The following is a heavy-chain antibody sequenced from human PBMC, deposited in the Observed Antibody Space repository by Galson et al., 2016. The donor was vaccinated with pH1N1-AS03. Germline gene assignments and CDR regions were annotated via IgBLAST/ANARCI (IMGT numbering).Heavy chain of an antibody. V-gene: IGHV1-24*01. CDR3: AKYSDSDAAFDI. D-gene: IGHD4-11*01. CDR1: GYSLSDLS. Sequence: SVKVSCKVSGYSLSDLSIHWVRQAPGRGLEWMGGFDLEEAEILYAQKFQGRVTMTEDTSTNTAYMEASRLRSEDTAIYYFAKYSDSDAAFDIWGQGTMVTVSS. J-gene: IGHJ3*02. CDR2: FDLEEAEI.